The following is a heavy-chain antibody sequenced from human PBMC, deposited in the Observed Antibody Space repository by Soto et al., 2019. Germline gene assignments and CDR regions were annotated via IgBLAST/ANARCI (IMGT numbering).Heavy chain of an antibody. CDR3: AKAPYDLYGMDV. J-gene: IGHJ6*02. CDR2: ISYDGSNK. D-gene: IGHD5-12*01. V-gene: IGHV3-30*18. Sequence: GGFLRLSCAASGFTFSSYGMHWVRQAPGKGLEWVAVISYDGSNKYYADSVKGRFTISRDNSKNTLYLQMNSLRAEDTAVYYCAKAPYDLYGMDVWGQGTTVTVSS. CDR1: GFTFSSYG.